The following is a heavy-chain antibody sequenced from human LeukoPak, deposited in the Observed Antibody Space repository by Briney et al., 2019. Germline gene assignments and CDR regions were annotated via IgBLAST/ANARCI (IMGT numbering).Heavy chain of an antibody. J-gene: IGHJ5*02. CDR2: IYHSGTT. Sequence: SETLSLTCTVSGYSISSGYYWGWIRQPPGKGLEWIGSIYHSGTTYYNPSLKSRVTISVDTSKNQFSLKLSSVTAADTAVYYCARDHLSGGWFDPWGQGTLVTVSS. D-gene: IGHD2-15*01. CDR1: GYSISSGYY. V-gene: IGHV4-38-2*02. CDR3: ARDHLSGGWFDP.